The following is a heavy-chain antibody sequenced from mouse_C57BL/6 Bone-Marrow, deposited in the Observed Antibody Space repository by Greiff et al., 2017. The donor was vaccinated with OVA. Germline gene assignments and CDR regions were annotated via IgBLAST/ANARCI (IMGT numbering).Heavy chain of an antibody. V-gene: IGHV1-5*01. CDR3: TRKDYYDGSSY. Sequence: EVQLQQSGTVLARPGASVKMSCKTSGYTFTSYWMHWVKQRHGQGLEWIGAIYPGNSDTSYNQKFKGKAKLTAVTSASTAYMELSSLTNEDSAVYYCTRKDYYDGSSYWGQGTTLTVSS. D-gene: IGHD1-1*01. J-gene: IGHJ2*01. CDR1: GYTFTSYW. CDR2: IYPGNSDT.